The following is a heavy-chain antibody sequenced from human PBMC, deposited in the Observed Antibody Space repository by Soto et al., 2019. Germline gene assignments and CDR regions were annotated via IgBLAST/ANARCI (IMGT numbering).Heavy chain of an antibody. J-gene: IGHJ4*02. V-gene: IGHV3-7*01. CDR2: INPDGSKK. Sequence: LACAASGFSFTSFWMDWVRQAPGKGLEWVANINPDGSKKQYVDSVKGRFTISRDNARNSLYLQMSSLTAEDSALYYCSRSLDSWGQGTRVTVSS. CDR1: GFSFTSFW. CDR3: SRSLDS.